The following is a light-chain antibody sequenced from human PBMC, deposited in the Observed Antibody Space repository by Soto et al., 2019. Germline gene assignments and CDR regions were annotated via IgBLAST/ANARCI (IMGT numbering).Light chain of an antibody. Sequence: QSALTQPASVSGSPGQSITISCNGTSSDVGGYNYVSWYQQHPGKAPKVMIYEVSNRPSGVSNRFSGSKSGNTASLTISGLQAEDEADYYCSSYTSSSTREFGGGTKLTVL. CDR3: SSYTSSSTRE. V-gene: IGLV2-14*01. CDR2: EVS. J-gene: IGLJ2*01. CDR1: SSDVGGYNY.